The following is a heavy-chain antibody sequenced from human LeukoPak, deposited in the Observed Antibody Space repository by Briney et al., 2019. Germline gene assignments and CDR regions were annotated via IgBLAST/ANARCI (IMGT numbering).Heavy chain of an antibody. CDR2: IYHSGST. V-gene: IGHV4-30-2*01. CDR3: ARGGESTGYSSSWFLRY. J-gene: IGHJ4*02. CDR1: GGSISSGGYY. Sequence: PSETLSLTCTVSGGSISSGGYYWSWIRQPPGKGLEWIGYIYHSGSTYYNPSLKSRVTISVDRSKNQFSLKLSSVTAADTAVYYCARGGESTGYSSSWFLRYWGQGTLVTVSS. D-gene: IGHD6-13*01.